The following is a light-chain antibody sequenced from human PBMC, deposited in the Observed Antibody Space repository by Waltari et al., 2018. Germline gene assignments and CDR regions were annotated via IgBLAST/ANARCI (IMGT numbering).Light chain of an antibody. CDR1: QSVSSH. V-gene: IGKV3-11*01. J-gene: IGKJ4*01. Sequence: EIVLTQSPATLSLSPAERATLSCRASQSVSSHLAWYQQKPGQAPRLLIYVTSNRATGIPARFSGSGSGTDFTLTISSREPEDFAVYYCQQRSNWPLTFGGGTQVEIK. CDR3: QQRSNWPLT. CDR2: VTS.